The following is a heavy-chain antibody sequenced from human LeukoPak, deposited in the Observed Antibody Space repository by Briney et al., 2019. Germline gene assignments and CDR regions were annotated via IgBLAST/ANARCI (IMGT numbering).Heavy chain of an antibody. D-gene: IGHD3-10*01. CDR2: INPNSGGT. J-gene: IGHJ6*02. Sequence: ASVKVSCKASGYTFTGYYMHWVRQAPRQGLEWMGWINPNSGGTNYAQKFQGWVTMTRDTSISTAYTELSRLRSDDTAVYYCARDNYSYYYGMDVWGQGTTVTVSS. V-gene: IGHV1-2*04. CDR1: GYTFTGYY. CDR3: ARDNYSYYYGMDV.